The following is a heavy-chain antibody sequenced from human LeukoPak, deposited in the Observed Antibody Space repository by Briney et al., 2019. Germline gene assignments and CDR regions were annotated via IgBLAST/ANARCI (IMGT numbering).Heavy chain of an antibody. CDR2: ISSSSSYI. D-gene: IGHD3-22*01. V-gene: IGHV3-21*01. J-gene: IGHJ4*02. CDR1: GFTFSSYS. Sequence: GGSLRLSCAASGFTFSSYSMNWVRQAPGKGLEWVSSISSSSSYIYYADSVKGRFTISRDNAKNSLYLQMNSPRAEDTAVYYCAKAITYYYDSSGYYFDYWGQGTLVTVSS. CDR3: AKAITYYYDSSGYYFDY.